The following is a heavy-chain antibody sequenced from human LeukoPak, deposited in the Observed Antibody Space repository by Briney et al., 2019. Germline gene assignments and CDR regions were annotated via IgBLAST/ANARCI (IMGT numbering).Heavy chain of an antibody. J-gene: IGHJ4*02. CDR3: AKDPFRARISAPDY. V-gene: IGHV3-30*14. Sequence: GGSLRLSCAASGFTFSSYAMHWVRQAPGKGLEWVAVISYDGSNKYYADSVKGRFTISRDNSKNTLSLQMISLRAEDTAIYYCAKDPFRARISAPDYWGQGTLVTVSS. CDR2: ISYDGSNK. D-gene: IGHD6-6*01. CDR1: GFTFSSYA.